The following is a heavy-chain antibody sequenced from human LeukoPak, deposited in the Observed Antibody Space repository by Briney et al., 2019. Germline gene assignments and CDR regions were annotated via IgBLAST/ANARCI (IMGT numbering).Heavy chain of an antibody. CDR2: ISGSGGST. J-gene: IGHJ4*02. V-gene: IGHV3-23*01. CDR3: AKAPMNYDFWSVYYFY. D-gene: IGHD3-3*01. CDR1: GFTFSSYA. Sequence: GGSLRLSCAASGFTFSSYAMSWVRQAPGKGLEWVSAISGSGGSTYYADSVKGRFTISRNNSKNTLYLQMNSLRAEDTAVYYCAKAPMNYDFWSVYYFYWGQGTLVTVSS.